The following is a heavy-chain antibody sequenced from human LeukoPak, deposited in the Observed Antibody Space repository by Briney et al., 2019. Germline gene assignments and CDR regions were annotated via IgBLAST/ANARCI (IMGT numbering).Heavy chain of an antibody. J-gene: IGHJ4*02. CDR3: ASLSTVTTPSYFFDY. Sequence: PSETLSLTCTVSGGSISSSSYYWGWIRQPPGKGLEWIGSIYYSGSTYYNPSLKSRVTISVDTSKNQFSLKLTSVTAADTAVYYCASLSTVTTPSYFFDYWGQGTLVTVSS. V-gene: IGHV4-39*01. CDR2: IYYSGST. CDR1: GGSISSSSYY. D-gene: IGHD4-17*01.